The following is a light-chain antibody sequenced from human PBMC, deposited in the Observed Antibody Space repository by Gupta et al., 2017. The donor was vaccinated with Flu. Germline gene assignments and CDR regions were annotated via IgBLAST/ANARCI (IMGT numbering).Light chain of an antibody. CDR3: QQYYTTPLT. Sequence: DIVMTQSPDSLAVSLGASATISCKSSQTVLSSANKKTHVAWYQQKAGQPPKLLIYWASTRESGVPDRFSGSGSGTDFTLTISSLQAEDVAVYSCQQYYTTPLTFGGGTRVEIK. CDR2: WAS. V-gene: IGKV4-1*01. CDR1: QTVLSSANKKTH. J-gene: IGKJ4*01.